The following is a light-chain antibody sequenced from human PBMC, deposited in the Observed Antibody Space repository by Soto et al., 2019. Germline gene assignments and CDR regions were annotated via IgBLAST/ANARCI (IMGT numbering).Light chain of an antibody. V-gene: IGLV1-40*01. CDR2: DNS. Sequence: QSVLTQPPSVSGAPGQRVTISCTGSSSNIGAGYDAHWYQHLPGTAPKLLIHDNSNRPSGVPDRFSGSKSGSSASLAITGLQAEDEADYYCQSYDTSLGGGVFGGGTKLTVL. J-gene: IGLJ3*02. CDR1: SSNIGAGYD. CDR3: QSYDTSLGGGV.